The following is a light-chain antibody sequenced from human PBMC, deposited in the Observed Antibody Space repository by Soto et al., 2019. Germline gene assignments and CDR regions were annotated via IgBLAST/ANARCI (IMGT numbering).Light chain of an antibody. Sequence: QSVLTQPASVSGSPGQSITISCTGTSSSVGGDNYVSWYQHHPGTVPKLMIYGNSYRPSGVSSRVSGSKSGNTASLTISGLQAEDRADYYSGSYAGSGAPFVFGTGTKFT. CDR2: GNS. V-gene: IGLV2-14*03. J-gene: IGLJ1*01. CDR1: SSSVGGDNY. CDR3: GSYAGSGAPFV.